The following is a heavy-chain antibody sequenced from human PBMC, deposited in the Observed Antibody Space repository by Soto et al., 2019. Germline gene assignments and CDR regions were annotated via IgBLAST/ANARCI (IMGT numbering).Heavy chain of an antibody. CDR2: IGTAGDT. V-gene: IGHV3-13*04. CDR1: GFTFSSYD. CDR3: ARAIGPTLFDY. J-gene: IGHJ4*02. Sequence: LRLSCSASGFTFSSYDMHWVRQGLGKGLEWVSAIGTAGDTNYAGSVKGRFTISRENAKNSLYLQMNSLRAGDTAIYFCARAIGPTLFDYWGQGTLVTVSS. D-gene: IGHD3-22*01.